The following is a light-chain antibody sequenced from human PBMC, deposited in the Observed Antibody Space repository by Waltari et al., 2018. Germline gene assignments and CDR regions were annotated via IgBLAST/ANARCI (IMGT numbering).Light chain of an antibody. J-gene: IGLJ2*01. CDR2: KDK. V-gene: IGLV3-1*01. CDR1: NLGNRY. Sequence: SYDLTQPPSVSVSTGPTASITCSGDNLGNRYVSWIQQRPGQSPSLVMYKDKKRPSGIPERFSGSNSGNTATLTVSGTQAMDEADYYCQVWDNNIVVFGGGTKLTVL. CDR3: QVWDNNIVV.